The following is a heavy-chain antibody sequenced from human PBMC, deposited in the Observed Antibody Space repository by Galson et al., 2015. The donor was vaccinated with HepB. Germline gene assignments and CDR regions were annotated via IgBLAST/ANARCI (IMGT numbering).Heavy chain of an antibody. D-gene: IGHD3-10*01. CDR2: IVVGSGNT. V-gene: IGHV1-58*01. Sequence: SVKVSCKASGFTFTSSAVQWVRQARGQRLEWIGWIVVGSGNTNYAQKFQERVTITRDMSTSTAYMELSSLRSEDTAVYYCAADGEGYYGSGSYWPGKYWGQGTLVTVSS. CDR3: AADGEGYYGSGSYWPGKY. J-gene: IGHJ4*02. CDR1: GFTFTSSA.